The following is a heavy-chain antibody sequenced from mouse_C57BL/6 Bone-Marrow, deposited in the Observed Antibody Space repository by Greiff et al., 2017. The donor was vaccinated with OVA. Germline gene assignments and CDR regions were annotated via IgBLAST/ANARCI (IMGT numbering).Heavy chain of an antibody. CDR2: ISSGGDYI. V-gene: IGHV5-9-1*02. D-gene: IGHD1-1*01. J-gene: IGHJ2*01. Sequence: EVHLVESGEGLVKPGGSLKLSCAASGFTFSSYAMSWVRQTPEKRLEWVAYISSGGDYIYYADTVKGRFTISRDNARNTLYLQMSSLKSEDTAMYYCTREGYYGSSLDYWGQGTTLTVSS. CDR1: GFTFSSYA. CDR3: TREGYYGSSLDY.